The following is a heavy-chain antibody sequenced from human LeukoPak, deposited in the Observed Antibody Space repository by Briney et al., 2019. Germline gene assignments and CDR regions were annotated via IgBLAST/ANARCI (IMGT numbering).Heavy chain of an antibody. J-gene: IGHJ4*02. CDR2: ISGSGGST. CDR1: GFTFSSYA. Sequence: QSGGSLRLSCAASGFTFSSYAMSWVRQAPGKGLEWVSAISGSGGSTYYADSVKGRFTISRDNSKNTLYLQMNSLRAEDTAVYYCAKALVGATSLPLDYWGQGTLVTVSS. CDR3: AKALVGATSLPLDY. V-gene: IGHV3-23*01. D-gene: IGHD1-26*01.